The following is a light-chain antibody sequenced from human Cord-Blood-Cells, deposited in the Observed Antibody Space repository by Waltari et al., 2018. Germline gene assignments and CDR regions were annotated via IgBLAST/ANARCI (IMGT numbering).Light chain of an antibody. CDR2: AAS. V-gene: IGKV1-39*01. Sequence: DIQMTHSPSSLSASVGDRVTITCRASQSISSYLYWYQQKPGKAPKLLIYAASSLQSGVPSRFSGSGSGTDFTLTISSLQPEDFATYYCQQSYSTPYSFGQGTKLEIK. CDR3: QQSYSTPYS. CDR1: QSISSY. J-gene: IGKJ2*03.